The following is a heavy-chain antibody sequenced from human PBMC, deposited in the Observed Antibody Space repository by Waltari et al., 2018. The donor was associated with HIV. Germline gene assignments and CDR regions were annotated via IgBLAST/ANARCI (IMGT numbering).Heavy chain of an antibody. CDR2: ISTYNANT. CDR3: ARDGLRYSGTFYSDY. D-gene: IGHD1-26*01. Sequence: QVHLVQSGAEMTKPGASVKVSCKASGYTFISYGISWVRQAPGHGLEWMGWISTYNANTNYAQSLQGRVTMTTDTSTTTAYMELRSLTSDDTAVYYCARDGLRYSGTFYSDYWGQGTLVTVSS. CDR1: GYTFISYG. J-gene: IGHJ4*02. V-gene: IGHV1-18*01.